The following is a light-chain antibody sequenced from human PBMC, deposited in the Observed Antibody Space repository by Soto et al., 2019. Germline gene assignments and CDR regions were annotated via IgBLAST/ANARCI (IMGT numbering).Light chain of an antibody. CDR2: KAS. V-gene: IGKV1-5*03. CDR1: QSLSSW. Sequence: DIQMTQSPSTLSASVGDRVTITCRASQSLSSWLAWYQQKPGKAPKLLIYKASSLESGVPSRFSGSGSGTEFALTISILQPDDFATYYCQQYNSYSYTFGQGTKLEIK. CDR3: QQYNSYSYT. J-gene: IGKJ2*01.